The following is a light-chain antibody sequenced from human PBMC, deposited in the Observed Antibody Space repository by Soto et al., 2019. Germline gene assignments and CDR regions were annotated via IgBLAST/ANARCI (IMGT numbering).Light chain of an antibody. CDR1: SSDVGGYEY. CDR3: ISYAGSNNLV. CDR2: EVT. Sequence: QSALTQPPSASGSPGQSVTISCTGTSSDVGGYEYVSWYQQEPGKAPKLMIYEVTKRPSGVPDRFAGSKSGNTASLTVSGLRAEDEGDYYCISYAGSNNLVFGSGTKVTVL. J-gene: IGLJ1*01. V-gene: IGLV2-8*01.